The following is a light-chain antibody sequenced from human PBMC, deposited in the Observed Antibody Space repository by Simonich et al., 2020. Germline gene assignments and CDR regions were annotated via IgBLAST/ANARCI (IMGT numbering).Light chain of an antibody. CDR3: SSYTSSSTLV. CDR2: DVS. V-gene: IGLV2-14*01. J-gene: IGLJ2*01. Sequence: QSALTQPASVSGSPGQSITISCTGTSSDVGGLNYVSWYQQNPGKAPKLMIYDVSKRPSGVFNRFSGSKSGNTASLTISGLQAEDEADYYCSSYTSSSTLVFGGGTKLTVL. CDR1: SSDVGGLNY.